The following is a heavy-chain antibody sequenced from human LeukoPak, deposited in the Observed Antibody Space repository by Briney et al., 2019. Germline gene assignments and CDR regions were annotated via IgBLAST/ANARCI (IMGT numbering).Heavy chain of an antibody. CDR2: IYTSGST. Sequence: PSETLSLTCTVSGGSISSYYWSWIRQPAGKGLEWIGRIYTSGSTNYNPSLKSRVTMSVDTSKNQFFLKLSSVTAADTAVYYCARDNSVGDTAWWFDPWGQGTLVTVSS. J-gene: IGHJ5*02. V-gene: IGHV4-4*07. CDR3: ARDNSVGDTAWWFDP. CDR1: GGSISSYY. D-gene: IGHD1-26*01.